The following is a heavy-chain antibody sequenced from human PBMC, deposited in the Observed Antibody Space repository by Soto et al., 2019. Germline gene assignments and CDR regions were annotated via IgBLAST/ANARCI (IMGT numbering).Heavy chain of an antibody. CDR2: IKSKTDGGTT. CDR1: GFTFSNAW. V-gene: IGHV3-15*01. CDR3: TTHPFSRITIFGVVYFDY. Sequence: GGSLRLSCAASGFTFSNAWMSWVRQAPGKGLEWVGRIKSKTDGGTTDYAAPVKGRFTISRDDSKTTLYLQMNSLKTEDTAVYYCTTHPFSRITIFGVVYFDYWGQGTLVTVSS. J-gene: IGHJ4*02. D-gene: IGHD3-3*01.